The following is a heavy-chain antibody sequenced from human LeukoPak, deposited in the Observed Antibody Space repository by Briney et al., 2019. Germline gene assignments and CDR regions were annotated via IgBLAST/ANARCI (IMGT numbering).Heavy chain of an antibody. D-gene: IGHD3-10*01. Sequence: GGSLRLSCAASGFTFSSFAMSWVRQAPGQGLEWVSAISDNSGNTYYADSVKGRFIISRDNAKSSLYLQMNSLRAEDTAVYYCARESGFRGDAFDIWGQGTMVTVSS. CDR2: ISDNSGNT. CDR1: GFTFSSFA. J-gene: IGHJ3*02. V-gene: IGHV3-23*01. CDR3: ARESGFRGDAFDI.